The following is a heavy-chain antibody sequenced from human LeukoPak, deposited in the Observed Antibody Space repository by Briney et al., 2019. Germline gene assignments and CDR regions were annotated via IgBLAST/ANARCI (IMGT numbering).Heavy chain of an antibody. V-gene: IGHV4-59*01. CDR2: IYYSGST. D-gene: IGHD5-12*01. J-gene: IGHJ3*02. CDR1: GGSISSYY. Sequence: SETLSLTCTVSGGSISSYYWSWIRQPPGKGLEWIGYIYYSGSTNYNPSLKSRVTISVDTSKNQFSLKLSSVTAADTAVYYCAREEFEDIVANGDAFDIWGQGTMVTVSS. CDR3: AREEFEDIVANGDAFDI.